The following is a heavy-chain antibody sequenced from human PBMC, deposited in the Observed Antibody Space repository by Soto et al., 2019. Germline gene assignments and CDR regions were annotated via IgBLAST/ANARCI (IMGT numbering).Heavy chain of an antibody. V-gene: IGHV2-5*02. CDR2: IYWDDDK. CDR1: GFSLSTSGVG. D-gene: IGHD1-26*01. J-gene: IGHJ4*02. CDR3: VHRAALQGTWDGGYFDS. Sequence: QITLRESGPTRVKPTQPLTLTCVFSGFSLSTSGVGVGWIRQPPGKALECLALIYWDDDKRYNPSLKSRLTTPKXTSXHXGALTMPNLDPVDTATYFRVHRAALQGTWDGGYFDSWGQGALVTVSS.